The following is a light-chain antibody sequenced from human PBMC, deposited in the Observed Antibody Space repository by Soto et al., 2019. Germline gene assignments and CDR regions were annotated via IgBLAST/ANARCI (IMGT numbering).Light chain of an antibody. Sequence: SYELTQPPSVSVSPGQTASITCSGDKLGDKYARWYQQKPGQSPVLVIYQDSKRPSGIPVRFSGSNSGNTATLTISGTQAMDEADYYCQAWDSSTVVFGGGTKLTVL. J-gene: IGLJ2*01. V-gene: IGLV3-1*01. CDR3: QAWDSSTVV. CDR2: QDS. CDR1: KLGDKY.